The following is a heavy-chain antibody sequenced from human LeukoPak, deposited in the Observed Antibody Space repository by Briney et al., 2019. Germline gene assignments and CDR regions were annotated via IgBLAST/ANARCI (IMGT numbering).Heavy chain of an antibody. Sequence: GASLRLSCEASGFIFSNYAMSWVRQAPGQGPEWASAITGGGDNTWYADSVKGRFTISRDNSKNTVSLQMNSLRAEDTAMYYCAKDVRPLRGYSYGTFDYWGQGILVTVSS. CDR3: AKDVRPLRGYSYGTFDY. V-gene: IGHV3-23*01. D-gene: IGHD5-18*01. J-gene: IGHJ4*02. CDR2: ITGGGDNT. CDR1: GFIFSNYA.